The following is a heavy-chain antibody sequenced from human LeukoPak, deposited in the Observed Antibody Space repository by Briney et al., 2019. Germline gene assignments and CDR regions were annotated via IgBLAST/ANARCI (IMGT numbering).Heavy chain of an antibody. CDR3: ASPIESGVGFDP. J-gene: IGHJ5*02. D-gene: IGHD1-26*01. CDR1: GYTFTSYA. CDR2: INAGNGNT. Sequence: ASVKVSCKASGYTFTSYAMHWVRQAPGQRLEWMGWINAGNGNTKYSQKFQGRDTITRDTSASTAYMELSSLRSEDTAVYYCASPIESGVGFDPWGQGTLVTVSS. V-gene: IGHV1-3*01.